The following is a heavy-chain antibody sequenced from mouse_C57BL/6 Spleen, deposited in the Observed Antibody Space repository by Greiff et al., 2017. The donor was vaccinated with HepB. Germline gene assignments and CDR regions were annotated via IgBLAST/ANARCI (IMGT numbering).Heavy chain of an antibody. CDR3: ARSEFSYDSVFAY. D-gene: IGHD2-4*01. J-gene: IGHJ3*01. CDR1: GYAFSSYW. Sequence: QVQLQQSGAELVKPGASVKISCKASGYAFSSYWMNWVKQRPGKGLEWIGQIYPGDGDTNYNGKFKGKATLTADKSSSTAYMQLSSLTSEDSAVYFCARSEFSYDSVFAYWGQGTLVTVSA. V-gene: IGHV1-80*01. CDR2: IYPGDGDT.